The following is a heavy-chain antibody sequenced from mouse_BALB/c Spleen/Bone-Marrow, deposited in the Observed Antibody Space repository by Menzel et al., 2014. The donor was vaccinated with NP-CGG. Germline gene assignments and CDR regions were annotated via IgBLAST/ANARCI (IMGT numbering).Heavy chain of an antibody. CDR3: ARERYGDAMDY. D-gene: IGHD2-14*01. V-gene: IGHV1S29*02. CDR1: GYTFTDYN. J-gene: IGHJ4*01. CDR2: IYPYNGGT. Sequence: KTSGYTFTDYNMHWVKQSHGKSLEWIGYIYPYNGGTAYNQKFKSKATLTVDNSSSTAYMELRSLTSEDSAVYYCARERYGDAMDYWGQGTSVTVSS.